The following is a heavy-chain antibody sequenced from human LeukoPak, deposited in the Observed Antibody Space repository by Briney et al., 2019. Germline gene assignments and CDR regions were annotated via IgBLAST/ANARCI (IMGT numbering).Heavy chain of an antibody. J-gene: IGHJ4*02. CDR2: INQDAGQI. V-gene: IGHV3-7*03. D-gene: IGHD3-16*02. Sequence: GGSLRLSCATSGFSISTYWMTWVRQAPGEGLEWVASINQDAGQIFYVDSVKGRFTISRDNSKNTLYLQMNSLRAEDTAVYYCANGGIYHHFDYWGQGTLVTVSS. CDR1: GFSISTYW. CDR3: ANGGIYHHFDY.